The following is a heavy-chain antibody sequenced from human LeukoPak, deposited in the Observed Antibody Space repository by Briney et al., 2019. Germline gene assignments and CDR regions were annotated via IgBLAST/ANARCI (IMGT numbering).Heavy chain of an antibody. CDR2: MNPNSDNT. Sequence: ASVKVSCKASGYTFTSYDINWVRQATGQGLEWMGWMNPNSDNTGYAQKFQGRVTMTRNTSISTAYMELSSLRSEDSAVYYCAREYSSSSPPFDYWGQGTLVTVSS. J-gene: IGHJ4*02. V-gene: IGHV1-8*02. CDR1: GYTFTSYD. CDR3: AREYSSSSPPFDY. D-gene: IGHD6-6*01.